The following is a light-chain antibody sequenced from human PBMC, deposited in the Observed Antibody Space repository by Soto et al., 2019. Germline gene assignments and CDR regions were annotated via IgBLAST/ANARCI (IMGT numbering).Light chain of an antibody. V-gene: IGLV2-8*01. CDR2: DLN. CDR1: SSDVGGSKY. J-gene: IGLJ3*02. Sequence: QSVLTQPPSASGSPGQSVIISCTGTSSDVGGSKYVSWYQHYPGKAPKLMVYDLNKRPSGVPDRFSGSKSGNTASLTVSGLQAEDEADYYCSSIAGSNKLVFGGGTKLTVL. CDR3: SSIAGSNKLV.